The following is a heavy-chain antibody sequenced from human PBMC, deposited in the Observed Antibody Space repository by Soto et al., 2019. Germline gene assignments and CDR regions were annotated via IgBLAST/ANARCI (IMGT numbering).Heavy chain of an antibody. J-gene: IGHJ5*02. CDR2: IYSSGSA. Sequence: PSETLSLTCTVSGASIYSGEYYWTWIRQPPGKGLEWIGYIYSSGSAYYNPSLESRDTISVDTSKNQFSLKLTSVTAADTAVYYCARAKNLSSSWFDTWGQGTLVTVSS. CDR1: GASIYSGEYY. CDR3: ARAKNLSSSWFDT. D-gene: IGHD6-13*01. V-gene: IGHV4-30-4*01.